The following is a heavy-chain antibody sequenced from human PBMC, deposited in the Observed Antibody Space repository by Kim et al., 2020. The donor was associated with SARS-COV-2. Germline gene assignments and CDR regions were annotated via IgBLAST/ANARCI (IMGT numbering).Heavy chain of an antibody. D-gene: IGHD6-13*01. J-gene: IGHJ6*02. V-gene: IGHV3-30-3*01. CDR2: ISYGGSNK. CDR1: GFTFSSYA. Sequence: GGSLRLSCAASGFTFSSYAMHWVRQAPGKGLEWVAVISYGGSNKYYADSVKGRFTISRDNSKNTLYLQMNSLRAEDTAVYYCARDMFSLHYIAAGYYSYGMDVWGQGTTVTVSS. CDR3: ARDMFSLHYIAAGYYSYGMDV.